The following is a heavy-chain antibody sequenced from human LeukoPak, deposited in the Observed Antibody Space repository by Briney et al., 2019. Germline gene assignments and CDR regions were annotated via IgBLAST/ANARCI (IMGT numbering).Heavy chain of an antibody. D-gene: IGHD5-12*01. CDR2: SSAYNGNT. J-gene: IGHJ4*02. Sequence: GASVTVSCKTSGYTFTHYSISWVRQAPGQGLEWMGWSSAYNGNTDYAQKFQGRVTTTTDTSTSTAYMELRSLRSDDTAVYYCARDLPAYTGYETHDYWGQGTLVTVSS. CDR1: GYTFTHYS. V-gene: IGHV1-18*01. CDR3: ARDLPAYTGYETHDY.